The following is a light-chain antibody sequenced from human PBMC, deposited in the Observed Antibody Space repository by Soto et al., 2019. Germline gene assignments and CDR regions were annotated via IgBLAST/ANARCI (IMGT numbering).Light chain of an antibody. CDR3: SSFTSSLTLV. CDR2: EVS. Sequence: QSALAQPASVSGSPGQSIAISCTGTSSDIGAYNYVSWYQHHPGKAPKLMIYEVSNRPSGVSNRLSGSKSGNTASLTISGLQADDEADYYCSSFTSSLTLVFGGGTKVTVL. CDR1: SSDIGAYNY. V-gene: IGLV2-14*01. J-gene: IGLJ2*01.